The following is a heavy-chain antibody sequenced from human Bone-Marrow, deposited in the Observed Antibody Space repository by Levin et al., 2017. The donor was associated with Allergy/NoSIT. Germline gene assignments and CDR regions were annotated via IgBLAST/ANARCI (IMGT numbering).Heavy chain of an antibody. J-gene: IGHJ5*01. V-gene: IGHV4-59*08. D-gene: IGHD2-2*01. CDR1: GASISSFY. CDR2: IYYSGST. Sequence: SETLSLTCTVSGASISSFYWSWIRQPPGKGLEWIGYIYYSGSTNYSPSLTSRVSMSADMSRNQVYLTMSSVTAADPAVYYCARQAVPAAMNGFDSWGQGTLVTVAS. CDR3: ARQAVPAAMNGFDS.